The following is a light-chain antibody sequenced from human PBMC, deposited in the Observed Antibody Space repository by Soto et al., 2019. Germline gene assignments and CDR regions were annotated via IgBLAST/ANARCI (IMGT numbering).Light chain of an antibody. CDR3: QSYDSSLSGSV. V-gene: IGLV1-40*01. CDR2: NNS. CDR1: SSNIGAGYD. J-gene: IGLJ3*02. Sequence: QSVLTQPPSVSGAPGQRVTISCTGSSSNIGAGYDVHWYQQLPGTAPKLLIYNNSNRPSGVPDRFSGSKSGPSASLAITGLQAEDEADYYCQSYDSSLSGSVFGGGTKLTVL.